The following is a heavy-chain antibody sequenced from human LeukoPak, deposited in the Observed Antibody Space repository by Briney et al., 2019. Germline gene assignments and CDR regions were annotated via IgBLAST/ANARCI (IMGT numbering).Heavy chain of an antibody. CDR1: GFTFSSYA. J-gene: IGHJ4*02. Sequence: GRSLRLSCAASGFTFSSYAMHWVRQAPGKGLEWVAVISYDGSNKYYADSVKGRFTISRDNSKNTLYLQMNSLRAGDTAVYYCASSQLRMFDYWGQGTLVTVSS. D-gene: IGHD2-2*01. V-gene: IGHV3-30*01. CDR2: ISYDGSNK. CDR3: ASSQLRMFDY.